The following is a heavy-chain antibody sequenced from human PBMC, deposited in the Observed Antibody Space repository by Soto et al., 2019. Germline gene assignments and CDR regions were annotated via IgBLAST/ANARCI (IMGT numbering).Heavy chain of an antibody. D-gene: IGHD2-2*02. CDR2: IIPIFNST. V-gene: IGHV1-69*06. J-gene: IGHJ4*02. CDR3: AREGRGKKAGYNGLVSLGY. Sequence: ASGKVSCEVSGIRCSNYVVSWVLQAPGHGLEWLGRIIPIFNSTKYAQSFQGRVTITADKSTSTASLELSSLRSDDTAVYYCAREGRGKKAGYNGLVSLGYWGQGTLVTVSS. CDR1: GIRCSNYV.